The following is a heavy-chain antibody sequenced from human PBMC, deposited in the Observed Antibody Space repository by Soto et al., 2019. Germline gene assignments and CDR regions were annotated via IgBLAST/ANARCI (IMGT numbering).Heavy chain of an antibody. CDR3: ARDFVVQAAMGVYYYYYGMDV. CDR1: GFTVSSNY. J-gene: IGHJ6*02. V-gene: IGHV3-66*01. CDR2: IYSGGST. Sequence: EVQLVESGGGLVQPGGSLRLSCAASGFTVSSNYMSWVRQAPGKGLEWVSVIYSGGSTYYADSVKGRFTISRDNSKNTLYLQMNSLRAEDTAVYYCARDFVVQAAMGVYYYYYGMDVWGQGTTVTVSS. D-gene: IGHD2-2*01.